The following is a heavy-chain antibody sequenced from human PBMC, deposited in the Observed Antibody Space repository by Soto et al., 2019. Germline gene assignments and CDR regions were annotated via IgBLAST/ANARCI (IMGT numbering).Heavy chain of an antibody. J-gene: IGHJ4*02. CDR1: GGSFSGYY. CDR3: ARGAYGDYAY. D-gene: IGHD4-17*01. V-gene: IGHV4-34*01. Sequence: PSETLSLTCAVYGGSFSGYYWTWIRQPPGTGLEWIGEINHSGSTNYNPSLKSRVTISIDTSETQFSLNLSSVTAADTAVYYCARGAYGDYAYWGQGTLVTVSS. CDR2: INHSGST.